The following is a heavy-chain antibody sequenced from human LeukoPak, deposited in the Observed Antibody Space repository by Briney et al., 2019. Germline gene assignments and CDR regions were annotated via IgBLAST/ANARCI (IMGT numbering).Heavy chain of an antibody. J-gene: IGHJ4*02. V-gene: IGHV4-61*02. Sequence: SETLSLTCTVSGGSISSGSYYWSWIRQPAGKGLEWIGRIYTSGSTNYNPSLKSRVTISVDTSKNQFSLKLSSVTAADTAVYYCARESIEMATIIGLGIDYWGQGTLVTVSS. CDR2: IYTSGST. D-gene: IGHD5-24*01. CDR3: ARESIEMATIIGLGIDY. CDR1: GGSISSGSYY.